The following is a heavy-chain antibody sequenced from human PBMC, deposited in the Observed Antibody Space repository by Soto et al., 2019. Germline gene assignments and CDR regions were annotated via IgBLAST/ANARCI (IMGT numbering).Heavy chain of an antibody. J-gene: IGHJ3*02. CDR1: GFTCDDYA. CDR3: AILQYCSGGSCYSNAFDI. CDR2: ISWNSGSI. V-gene: IGHV3-9*01. Sequence: EVQLVESGGGLVQPGRSLRLSCAASGFTCDDYAMHWVRQAPGQGLEWVSGISWNSGSIGYADSVKGRFTISRDNAKNSLYLQMNSLRAEDTALYYCAILQYCSGGSCYSNAFDIWGQGTMVTFSS. D-gene: IGHD2-15*01.